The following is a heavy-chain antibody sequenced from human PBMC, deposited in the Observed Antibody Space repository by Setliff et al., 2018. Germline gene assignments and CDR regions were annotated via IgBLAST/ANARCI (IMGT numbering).Heavy chain of an antibody. V-gene: IGHV3-23*01. D-gene: IGHD3-16*01. J-gene: IGHJ3*02. Sequence: GGTLSLSCAASGFTFTNYAMSWVRQAPGKGLEWVSTISGSGYNTNYADSVEGRFTISRDNSMTTLHLQMNSLGADDTAIYYFARSLIAELGTGAFDIWGPGTMVTVSS. CDR1: GFTFTNYA. CDR2: ISGSGYNT. CDR3: ARSLIAELGTGAFDI.